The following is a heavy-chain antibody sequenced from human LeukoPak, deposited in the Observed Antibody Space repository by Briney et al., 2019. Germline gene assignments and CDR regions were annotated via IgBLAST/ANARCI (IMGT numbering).Heavy chain of an antibody. CDR1: GGSISSGGYY. CDR2: IYYSGST. Sequence: SQTLSLTCTVSGGSISSGGYYWSWIRQHPGKGLEWIGYIYYSGSTYYNPSLKSRVTISVDTSKNQFSLKLSSVTAADTAVYYCARGESSSWYGGYFDYWGQGTLVTVSS. J-gene: IGHJ4*02. CDR3: ARGESSSWYGGYFDY. V-gene: IGHV4-31*03. D-gene: IGHD6-13*01.